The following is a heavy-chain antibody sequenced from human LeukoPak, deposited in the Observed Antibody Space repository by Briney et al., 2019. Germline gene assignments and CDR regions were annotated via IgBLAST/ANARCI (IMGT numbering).Heavy chain of an antibody. CDR3: ASGELHFDY. D-gene: IGHD3-10*01. Sequence: GGSLRLSCAASGFTFSSYGMSWVRQAPGKGLEGVSAISGSGGSTYYADSVKGLFTISRDNSKNTLYLQMNSLRAEDTAVYYCASGELHFDYWGQGTLVTVSS. CDR1: GFTFSSYG. J-gene: IGHJ4*02. V-gene: IGHV3-23*01. CDR2: ISGSGGST.